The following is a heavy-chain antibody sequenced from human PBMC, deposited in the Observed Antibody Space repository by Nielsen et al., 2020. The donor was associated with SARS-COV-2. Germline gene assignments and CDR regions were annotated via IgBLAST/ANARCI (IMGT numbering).Heavy chain of an antibody. Sequence: SLKISCAASGFTFDDYAMHWARQAPGKGLEWVSGISWNSGSIGYADSVKGRFTISRDNSKNTLYLQMNSLRAEDTAVYYCARDFRLMATIVFAFDIWGQGTMVTVSS. V-gene: IGHV3-9*01. J-gene: IGHJ3*02. D-gene: IGHD5-24*01. CDR3: ARDFRLMATIVFAFDI. CDR2: ISWNSGSI. CDR1: GFTFDDYA.